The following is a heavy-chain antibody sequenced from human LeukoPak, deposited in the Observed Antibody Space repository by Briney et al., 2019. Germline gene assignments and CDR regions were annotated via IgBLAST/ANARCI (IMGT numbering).Heavy chain of an antibody. V-gene: IGHV3-30*02. D-gene: IGHD6-19*01. CDR2: IRYDGSNK. Sequence: GGSLRLSCAASGFIFSNYGMHWVRQTPGKGLEWVAFIRYDGSNKYYADSVKGRFTISRDNSKNTLYVQMNSLRAEDTAVYYCAKDHSSGWYGWYFDYWGQGTQVTVSS. CDR3: AKDHSSGWYGWYFDY. CDR1: GFIFSNYG. J-gene: IGHJ4*02.